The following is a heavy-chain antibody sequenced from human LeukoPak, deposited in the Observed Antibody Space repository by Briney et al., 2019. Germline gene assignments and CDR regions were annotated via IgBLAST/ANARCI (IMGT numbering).Heavy chain of an antibody. CDR2: IRYDGSNK. CDR3: ARPAYDYYDSSGYYYVDY. D-gene: IGHD3-22*01. V-gene: IGHV3-30*02. J-gene: IGHJ4*02. Sequence: GGSLRLSCAASGFTFSSHGMHWVRQAPGKGLEWVAFIRYDGSNKYHADSVKGRFTISRDNSKNTLYLQMNSLRAEDTAVYYCARPAYDYYDSSGYYYVDYWGQGTLVTVSS. CDR1: GFTFSSHG.